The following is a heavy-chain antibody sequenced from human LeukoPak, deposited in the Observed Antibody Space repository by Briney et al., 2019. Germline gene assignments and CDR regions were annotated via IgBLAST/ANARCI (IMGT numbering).Heavy chain of an antibody. D-gene: IGHD6-13*01. CDR1: EFSVGSNY. V-gene: IGHV3-30*02. J-gene: IGHJ4*02. CDR3: AKGVAAAGII. Sequence: GGSLRLSCAASEFSVGSNYMTWVRQAPGKGLEWVAFIRYDGSNKYYADSVKGRFTISRDNSKNTLYLQMNSLRAEDTAVYYCAKGVAAAGIIWGQGTLVTVSS. CDR2: IRYDGSNK.